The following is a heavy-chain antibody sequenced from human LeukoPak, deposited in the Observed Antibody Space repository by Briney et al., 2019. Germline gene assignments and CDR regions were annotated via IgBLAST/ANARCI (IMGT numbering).Heavy chain of an antibody. CDR2: IHYSGST. Sequence: SETLSLTCSVSGGSIRSSNYYWGWIRQPPGKGLEWIGSIHYSGSTYYNPSPKSRVTISVDTSKNQFSLKLSSVTAADTAVYYCARTPYCGGDCQPFDIWGQGTMVTVSS. V-gene: IGHV4-39*07. J-gene: IGHJ3*02. CDR3: ARTPYCGGDCQPFDI. CDR1: GGSIRSSNYY. D-gene: IGHD2-21*02.